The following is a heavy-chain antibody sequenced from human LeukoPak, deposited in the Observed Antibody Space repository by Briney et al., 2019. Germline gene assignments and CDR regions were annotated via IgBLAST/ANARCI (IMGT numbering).Heavy chain of an antibody. V-gene: IGHV4-59*01. CDR3: ARARGYSGYAYFDY. CDR2: ISYSGST. D-gene: IGHD5-12*01. Sequence: SETLSFTCTVSGGSISSYYWSWIRQPPGKGLEWIGYISYSGSTNYNPSLKSRVTISVDTSKNQFSLKLSSVTAADTAVYYCARARGYSGYAYFDYWGQGTLVTVSS. CDR1: GGSISSYY. J-gene: IGHJ4*02.